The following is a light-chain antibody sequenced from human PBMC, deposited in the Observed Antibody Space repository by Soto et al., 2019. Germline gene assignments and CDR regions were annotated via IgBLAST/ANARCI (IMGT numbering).Light chain of an antibody. J-gene: IGKJ1*01. CDR3: QHYNSYSEA. CDR2: KAS. CDR1: QSISDW. V-gene: IGKV1-5*03. Sequence: DVQMTQSAATLSASVGDRVTITCRASQSISDWLAWYQQKPGTAPKLLIYKASTLKSGVPSRFSGSGSGTEFTLTISSLQPDDFATYYCQHYNSYSEAFGQRTKVAIK.